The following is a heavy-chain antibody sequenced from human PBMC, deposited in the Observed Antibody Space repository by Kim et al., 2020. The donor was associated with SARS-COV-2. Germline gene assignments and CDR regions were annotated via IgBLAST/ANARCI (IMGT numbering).Heavy chain of an antibody. Sequence: SETLSLTCAVYGGSFSGYYWSWIRQPPGKGLEWIGEINHSGSTNYNPSLKSRVTISVDTSKNQFSLKLSSVTAADTAVYYCARGSGSSSWVPRSGRWAFDIWGQGTMVTVSS. CDR2: INHSGST. CDR3: ARGSGSSSWVPRSGRWAFDI. D-gene: IGHD6-13*01. J-gene: IGHJ3*02. V-gene: IGHV4-34*01. CDR1: GGSFSGYY.